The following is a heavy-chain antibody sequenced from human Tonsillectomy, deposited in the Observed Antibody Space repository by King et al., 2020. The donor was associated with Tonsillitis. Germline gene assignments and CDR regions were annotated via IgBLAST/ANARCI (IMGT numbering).Heavy chain of an antibody. V-gene: IGHV3-23*04. J-gene: IGHJ4*02. CDR2: ISYSGGIT. Sequence: QLVQSGGGLVQPGGSLRLSCAASGFTFSSYAMSWVRQAPGKGLEWVSVISYSGGITYYADSVKCRFTISRDNSKNTLYLQMNSLRAEDTAVYYCAKEPYDTSGYYSDYWGQGTLVTVSS. CDR3: AKEPYDTSGYYSDY. CDR1: GFTFSSYA. D-gene: IGHD3-22*01.